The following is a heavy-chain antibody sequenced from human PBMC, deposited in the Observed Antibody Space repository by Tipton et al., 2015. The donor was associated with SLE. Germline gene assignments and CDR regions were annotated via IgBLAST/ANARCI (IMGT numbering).Heavy chain of an antibody. J-gene: IGHJ4*02. CDR1: GFTFSSYA. CDR3: ARDLSSGDY. V-gene: IGHV3-30*04. Sequence: SLRLSCAASGFTFSSYAMHWVRQAPGKGLEWVAVISYDGSNKYYADSVKGRFTISRDNSKNTLYLQMNSPRAEDTAVYYCARDLSSGDYWGQGTLVTVSS. CDR2: ISYDGSNK. D-gene: IGHD6-19*01.